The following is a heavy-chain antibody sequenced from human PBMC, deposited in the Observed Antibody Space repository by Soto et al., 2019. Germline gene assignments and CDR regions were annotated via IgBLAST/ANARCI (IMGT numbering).Heavy chain of an antibody. CDR1: GFTFRSYA. CDR3: AKGWAARPGYFDY. J-gene: IGHJ4*02. Sequence: GRSLRLFCAASGFTFRSYAMSWVRQAPGKGLEWVSAISGSGGSTYYADSVKGRFTISRDNSKNTLYLQMNSLRAEDTAVYYCAKGWAARPGYFDYWGQGTLVTVSS. D-gene: IGHD6-13*01. CDR2: ISGSGGST. V-gene: IGHV3-23*01.